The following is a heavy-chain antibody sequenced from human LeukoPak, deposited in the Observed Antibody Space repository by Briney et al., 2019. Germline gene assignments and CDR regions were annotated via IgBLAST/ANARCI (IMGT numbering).Heavy chain of an antibody. CDR1: GFTFSSYA. CDR2: ISGSGGSA. CDR3: AKDRDDYVWGSYLGAFDI. Sequence: GGSLRLSCAASGFTFSSYAMSWVRQAPGKGLEWVSLISGSGGSAYYADSVKGRFTISRDNSKNTLYLQMNSLRAEDTAVFYCAKDRDDYVWGSYLGAFDIWGQGTMVTVSS. J-gene: IGHJ3*02. D-gene: IGHD3-16*01. V-gene: IGHV3-23*01.